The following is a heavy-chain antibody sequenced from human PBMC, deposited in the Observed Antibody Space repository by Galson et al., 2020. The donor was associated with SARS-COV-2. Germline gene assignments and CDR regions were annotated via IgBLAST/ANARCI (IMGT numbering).Heavy chain of an antibody. CDR2: INPSTGGA. CDR3: VRAISGTWPYYHFYGLDV. CDR1: GYRFTAYY. D-gene: IGHD3-10*01. Sequence: APVKVSCKASGYRFTAYYIYWVRQAPGQGLECVGWINPSTGGAAYAQKYQDRVSLASDMSITTAYMDLKRLRSDDTAVYYCVRAISGTWPYYHFYGLDVWGQGTTVTVSS. J-gene: IGHJ6*02. V-gene: IGHV1-2*02.